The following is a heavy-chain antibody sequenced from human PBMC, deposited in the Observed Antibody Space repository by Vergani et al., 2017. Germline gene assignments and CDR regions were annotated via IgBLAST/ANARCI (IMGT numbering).Heavy chain of an antibody. CDR1: GDSISSYY. Sequence: QVQLQESGPGLVKPPGTLSLTCAVSGDSISSYYWSWIRQPPGKGLEWIGYIYYSGSTNYNPSLKSRVTISVDTSKNQFSLKLSSVTAADTAVYYCARGIYGDYVSYYGMDVWGQGTTVTVSS. J-gene: IGHJ6*02. CDR3: ARGIYGDYVSYYGMDV. D-gene: IGHD4-17*01. CDR2: IYYSGST. V-gene: IGHV4-59*01.